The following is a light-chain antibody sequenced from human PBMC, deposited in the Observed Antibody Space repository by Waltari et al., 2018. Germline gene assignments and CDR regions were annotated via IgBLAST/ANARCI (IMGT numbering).Light chain of an antibody. CDR1: SSDIGGYNY. J-gene: IGLJ1*01. CDR3: SSYAGSNNYV. CDR2: EDN. V-gene: IGLV2-8*01. Sequence: QSALTQPPSASGSPGQSVTISCTGTSSDIGGYNYAPWYQQPPGKAPKLMIYEDNKRPSGVPDRFSGSTSGNTASLTVSGLQAEDEADYYCSSYAGSNNYVFGTGTKVTVL.